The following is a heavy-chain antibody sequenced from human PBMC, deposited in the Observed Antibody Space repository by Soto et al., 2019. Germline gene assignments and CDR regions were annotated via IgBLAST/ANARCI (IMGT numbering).Heavy chain of an antibody. CDR3: ARDLRRCSGGSCYSGAFDI. CDR2: IIPILGIA. J-gene: IGHJ3*02. V-gene: IGHV1-69*04. Sequence: ASVKVSCKASGGTFSSYTISWVRQAPGQGLEWMGRIIPILGIANYAQKFQGRVTITADKSTSTAYMELSSLRSEDTAVYYCARDLRRCSGGSCYSGAFDIWGQGTMVTVSS. CDR1: GGTFSSYT. D-gene: IGHD2-15*01.